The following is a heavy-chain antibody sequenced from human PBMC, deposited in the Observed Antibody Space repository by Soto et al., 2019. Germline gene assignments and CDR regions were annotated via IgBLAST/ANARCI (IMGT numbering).Heavy chain of an antibody. Sequence: GGSLRLSCAASGFTFSSYGMHWVRQAPGKGLEWVAVISYDGSNKYYADSVKGRFTISGDNAKKSLYLQMSGLRAKDTAVYYCARLLSGPCFDHWGQGALVTVSS. CDR3: ARLLSGPCFDH. D-gene: IGHD6-25*01. V-gene: IGHV3-30*03. CDR2: ISYDGSNK. J-gene: IGHJ4*02. CDR1: GFTFSSYG.